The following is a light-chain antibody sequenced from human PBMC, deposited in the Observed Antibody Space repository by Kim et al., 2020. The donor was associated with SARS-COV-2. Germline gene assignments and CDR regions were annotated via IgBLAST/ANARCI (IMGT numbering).Light chain of an antibody. Sequence: SWGPGQTARITGSGAVLAKKYARWFQQKPAQAPVLVIYKDSERPSGIPGRCAGSSSGTTGTLTISGAKVEDEADYYCYSAADNNLEFGGGTKLTVL. V-gene: IGLV3-27*01. CDR2: KDS. CDR3: YSAADNNLE. J-gene: IGLJ3*02. CDR1: VLAKKY.